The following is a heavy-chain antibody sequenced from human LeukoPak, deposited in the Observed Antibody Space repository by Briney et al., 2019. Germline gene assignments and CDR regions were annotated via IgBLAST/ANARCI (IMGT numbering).Heavy chain of an antibody. V-gene: IGHV4-39*07. CDR2: IYYSGST. D-gene: IGHD6-13*01. CDR3: ARWYAAAADY. J-gene: IGHJ4*02. CDR1: GGSISSYY. Sequence: PSETLSLTCTVSGGSISSYYWGWIRQPPGKGLEWIGSIYYSGSTYNNPSLKSRVTILLDTSKNQFSLKLTSVTAADTAVYYCARWYAAAADYWGQGTLVTVSS.